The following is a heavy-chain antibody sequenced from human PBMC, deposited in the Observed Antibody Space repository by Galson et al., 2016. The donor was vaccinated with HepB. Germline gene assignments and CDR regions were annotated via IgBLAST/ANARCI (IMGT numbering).Heavy chain of an antibody. CDR2: IYPGDSDT. D-gene: IGHD3-10*01. J-gene: IGHJ4*02. V-gene: IGHV5-51*01. CDR1: GYSFTSYW. CDR3: ARLLVRNPRRPKNTPFDY. Sequence: GYSFTSYWIGWVRQMPGKGLEWMGIIYPGDSDTRYSPSFQGQVSITADKSIRTVFLQWSSLKASDNALYYCARLLVRNPRRPKNTPFDYWGQGTLVTVSS.